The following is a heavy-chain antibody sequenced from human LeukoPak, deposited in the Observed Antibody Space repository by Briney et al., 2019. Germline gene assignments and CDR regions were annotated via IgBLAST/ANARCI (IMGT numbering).Heavy chain of an antibody. CDR1: GFTFSSYA. J-gene: IGHJ6*02. V-gene: IGHV3-30-3*01. CDR3: AKDNSYGMDV. CDR2: ISYDGSNK. Sequence: PGGSLRLSCAASGFTFSSYAMHWVRQAPGKGLEWVAVISYDGSNKYYADSVKGRFTISRDNSKNTLYLQMNSLRAGDTAVYYCAKDNSYGMDVWGQGTTVTVSS.